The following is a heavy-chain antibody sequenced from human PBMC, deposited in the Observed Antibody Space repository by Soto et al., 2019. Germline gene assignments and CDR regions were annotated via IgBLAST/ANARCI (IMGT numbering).Heavy chain of an antibody. V-gene: IGHV1-69*01. CDR1: GGTFSRYA. CDR3: AKGSCGGDCPLDY. J-gene: IGHJ4*02. D-gene: IGHD2-21*02. Sequence: QVQLVQSGAEVKKPGSSVKVSCKASGGTFSRYAISWVRQAPGQGLDWMGGSIPNSGTLNYSQKFQGRVTIIADESTSTAYMELSSLRSEDTAVYYCAKGSCGGDCPLDYWGQGTLVTVSS. CDR2: SIPNSGTL.